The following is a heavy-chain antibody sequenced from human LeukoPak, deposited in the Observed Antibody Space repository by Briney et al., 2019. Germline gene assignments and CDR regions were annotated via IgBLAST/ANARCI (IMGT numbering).Heavy chain of an antibody. Sequence: GGSLRLSCAASGXTFSSYAMSWVRQAPGKGLEWVSAISGSGGSTYYADSVKGRFTISRDNSKNTLYLQMNSLRAEDTAVYYCAKGYDFWSGHYDYWGQGTLVTVSS. J-gene: IGHJ4*02. CDR1: GXTFSSYA. CDR3: AKGYDFWSGHYDY. V-gene: IGHV3-23*01. CDR2: ISGSGGST. D-gene: IGHD3-3*01.